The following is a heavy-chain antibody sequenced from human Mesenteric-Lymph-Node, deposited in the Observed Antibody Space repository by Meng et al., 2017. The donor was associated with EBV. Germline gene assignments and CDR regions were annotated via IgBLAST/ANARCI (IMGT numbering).Heavy chain of an antibody. CDR3: ARGATSVFDL. Sequence: QVQLQQSGPGLVKPSQTLPLTFVISGDSVSSSSAAWTWIRQSPSRGLEWLGRTYYRSKWYNDYAVFVKSRITINPDTSKNQFSLQLNSVTPEDTAVYYCARGATSVFDLWGRGTLVTVSS. CDR1: GDSVSSSSAA. V-gene: IGHV6-1*01. J-gene: IGHJ2*01. CDR2: TYYRSKWYN.